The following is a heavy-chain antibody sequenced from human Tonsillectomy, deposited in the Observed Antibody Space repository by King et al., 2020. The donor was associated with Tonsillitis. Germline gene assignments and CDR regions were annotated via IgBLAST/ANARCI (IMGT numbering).Heavy chain of an antibody. Sequence: EVQLVESGGGLVQPGGSLRLSCAASGFTFSNYWMHWVRQAPGKGLVWVSRINSDGSSTTYTDSVKGRFTISRDNAKNTLFLQMNSLRAEDTAVYYCVRGYSSGYRVDYWGQGTLVTVSS. V-gene: IGHV3-74*01. CDR2: INSDGSST. J-gene: IGHJ4*02. CDR3: VRGYSSGYRVDY. D-gene: IGHD6-19*01. CDR1: GFTFSNYW.